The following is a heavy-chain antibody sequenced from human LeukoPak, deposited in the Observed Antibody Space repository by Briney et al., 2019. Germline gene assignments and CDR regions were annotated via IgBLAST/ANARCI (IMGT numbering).Heavy chain of an antibody. Sequence: GGSLRLSCAASGFTFSDYYMSWIRQAPGKGLEWVSYISSSGSTIYYADSVKGRFTISRDNAKNSLYLQMNSLRAEDTAVYCCARDPRDGYNQLGYFDYWGQGTLVTVSS. J-gene: IGHJ4*02. CDR1: GFTFSDYY. V-gene: IGHV3-11*01. D-gene: IGHD5-12*01. CDR2: ISSSGSTI. CDR3: ARDPRDGYNQLGYFDY.